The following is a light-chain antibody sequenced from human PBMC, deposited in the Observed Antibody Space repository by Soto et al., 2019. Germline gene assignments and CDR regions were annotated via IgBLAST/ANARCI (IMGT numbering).Light chain of an antibody. CDR1: QSISNY. J-gene: IGKJ3*01. CDR3: QKLNNYPLT. V-gene: IGKV1-17*01. CDR2: SAS. Sequence: DIQMTQSPSSLSASVGDRVTITCRASQSISNYLSWYQQRPGKAPQLLIDSASTLQSGVPSRFSGSRSGTEFTLTISSLQPEDIATYYCQKLNNYPLTFGPGTKVDIK.